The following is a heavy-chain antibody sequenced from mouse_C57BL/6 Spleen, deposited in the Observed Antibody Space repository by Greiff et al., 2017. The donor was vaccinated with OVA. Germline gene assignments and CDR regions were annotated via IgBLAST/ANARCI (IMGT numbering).Heavy chain of an antibody. CDR1: GFTFSDAW. CDR2: IRNKANNHAT. CDR3: TFYCYGSSLYYFDY. D-gene: IGHD1-1*01. V-gene: IGHV6-6*01. Sequence: EVQLVESGGGLVQPGGSMKLSCAASGFTFSDAWMDWVRQSPEKGLEWVAEIRNKANNHATYYAESVKGRFTISRDDSKSSVYLQMNSLRAEDTGIYYCTFYCYGSSLYYFDYWGQGTTLTVSS. J-gene: IGHJ2*01.